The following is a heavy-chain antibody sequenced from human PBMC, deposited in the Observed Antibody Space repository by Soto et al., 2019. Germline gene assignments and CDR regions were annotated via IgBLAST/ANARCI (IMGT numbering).Heavy chain of an antibody. Sequence: QITLKESGPTLVKPTQTLTLTCTFSGFSLSTSGVGVGWIRQPPGKALEWLALIYWDDDKRSSPSLKSRLTITKDTSKNQVVHTMTNMDPVDTATYYCAHRPSYCSGGSCYSGFDYWGQGTLVTVSS. D-gene: IGHD2-15*01. CDR2: IYWDDDK. V-gene: IGHV2-5*02. CDR1: GFSLSTSGVG. J-gene: IGHJ4*02. CDR3: AHRPSYCSGGSCYSGFDY.